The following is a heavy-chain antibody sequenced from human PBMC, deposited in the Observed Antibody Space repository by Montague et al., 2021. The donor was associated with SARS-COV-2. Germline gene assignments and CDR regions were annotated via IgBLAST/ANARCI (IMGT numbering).Heavy chain of an antibody. V-gene: IGHV4-39*07. Sequence: SETLSLTCTVSGGSISSSNYYWGWIRQPPGKGLEWIGNMYYSGSTYYNPSLKSRVTISIDTPKNQFSLKLSSVTAADTAVYYCARSLDPSGTYYLPYWGRGTLVTVSS. CDR2: MYYSGST. CDR1: GGSISSSNYY. J-gene: IGHJ4*02. D-gene: IGHD3-10*01. CDR3: ARSLDPSGTYYLPY.